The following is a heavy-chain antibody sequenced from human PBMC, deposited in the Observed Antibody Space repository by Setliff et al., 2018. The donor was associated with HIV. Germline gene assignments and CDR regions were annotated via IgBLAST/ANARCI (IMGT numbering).Heavy chain of an antibody. J-gene: IGHJ6*02. D-gene: IGHD2-21*01. V-gene: IGHV3-15*01. CDR3: ATDNGPSYSMDI. CDR1: GFTFNNAW. CDR2: IKKSSDGGKT. Sequence: LRLSCVASGFTFNNAWMNWVRQAPGKGLEWLGRIKKSSDGGKTDDASPVKGRFTISRDDSKNTLYLQMNSLKIEDTAVYFCATDNGPSYSMDIWGQGATVTVSS.